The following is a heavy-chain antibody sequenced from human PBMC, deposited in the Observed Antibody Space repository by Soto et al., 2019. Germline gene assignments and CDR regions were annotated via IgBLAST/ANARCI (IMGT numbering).Heavy chain of an antibody. D-gene: IGHD3-3*01. V-gene: IGHV1-46*01. Sequence: GASVKVSCKASGYTFTSYYMHWVRQAPGQGLEWMGIINPSGGSTSYAQKFQGRVTMTRDTSTSTVYMELSSLRSEDTAVYYCASNSYYDFWSGYRGQYYYYGMDGWGQGTTVTVSS. CDR2: INPSGGST. J-gene: IGHJ6*02. CDR3: ASNSYYDFWSGYRGQYYYYGMDG. CDR1: GYTFTSYY.